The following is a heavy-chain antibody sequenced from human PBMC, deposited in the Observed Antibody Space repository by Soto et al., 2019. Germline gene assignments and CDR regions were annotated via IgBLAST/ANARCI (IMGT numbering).Heavy chain of an antibody. CDR3: ARGRYYGSGGYYKRPGNWFDP. V-gene: IGHV4-30-2*01. CDR2: IYHSGST. D-gene: IGHD3-10*01. CDR1: GGSISSGGYS. J-gene: IGHJ5*02. Sequence: KTSETLSLTCAVSGGSISSGGYSWSWIRQPPGKGLEWIGYIYHSGSTYYNPSLKSRVTISVDRSKNQFSLKLSSVTAADTAVYSCARGRYYGSGGYYKRPGNWFDPWGQGTLVTVSS.